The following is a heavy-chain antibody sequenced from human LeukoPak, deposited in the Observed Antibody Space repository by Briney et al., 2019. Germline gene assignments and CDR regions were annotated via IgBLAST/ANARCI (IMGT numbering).Heavy chain of an antibody. D-gene: IGHD5-18*01. Sequence: ETGGPLRLSCAASGFTFSSYWMHWVRQAPGKGLVWVSRFNSDGSSTTYADSVKGRFTISRDNAKSTLYLQMNSLRAEDTAVYYCARGYSYGYDYWGQGTLVTVSS. CDR1: GFTFSSYW. CDR3: ARGYSYGYDY. CDR2: FNSDGSST. V-gene: IGHV3-74*01. J-gene: IGHJ4*02.